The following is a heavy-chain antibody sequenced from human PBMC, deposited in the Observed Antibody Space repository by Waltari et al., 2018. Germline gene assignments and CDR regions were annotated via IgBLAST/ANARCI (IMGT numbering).Heavy chain of an antibody. V-gene: IGHV3-7*01. CDR2: IKQDGSER. Sequence: EVKLVESGGGLVQPGGSWGRRGEVFGFTVRSCWTMWVCQAPGKGLEWVASIKQDGSERYVVDSVKGRFTVSRDNVKNFLFLHMNSPRAEDTAVYYCARYKYYDLWKGYYRGYYLDHWGQGTLVTVSS. J-gene: IGHJ4*02. CDR1: GFTVRSCW. CDR3: ARYKYYDLWKGYYRGYYLDH. D-gene: IGHD3-3*01.